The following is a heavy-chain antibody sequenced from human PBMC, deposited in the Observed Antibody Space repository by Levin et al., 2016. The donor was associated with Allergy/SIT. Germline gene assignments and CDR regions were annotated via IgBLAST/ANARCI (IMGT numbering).Heavy chain of an antibody. V-gene: IGHV3-7*03. CDR3: ARDLAWELADY. CDR2: IKQDGSEK. D-gene: IGHD1-26*01. J-gene: IGHJ4*02. Sequence: WIRQPPGKGLEWVANIKQDGSEKYYVDSVKGRFTISRDNAKNSLYLQMNSLRAEDTAVYYCARDLAWELADYWGQGTLVTVSS.